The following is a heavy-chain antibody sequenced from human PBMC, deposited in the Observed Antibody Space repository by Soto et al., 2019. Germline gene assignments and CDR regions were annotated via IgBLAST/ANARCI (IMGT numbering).Heavy chain of an antibody. CDR1: GDTFSSYA. V-gene: IGHV1-69*01. Sequence: QVQLVQSGAEVKKPGSSVKVSCKASGDTFSSYAISWVRQAPGQGLEWMGGIIPIFGTANYAQKFQGRVTITADESTSTAYMELSSLRSEDTAVYYCARRLMGYCSSTSCFERYYYYYGMDVWGQGTTVTVSS. J-gene: IGHJ6*02. D-gene: IGHD2-2*01. CDR2: IIPIFGTA. CDR3: ARRLMGYCSSTSCFERYYYYYGMDV.